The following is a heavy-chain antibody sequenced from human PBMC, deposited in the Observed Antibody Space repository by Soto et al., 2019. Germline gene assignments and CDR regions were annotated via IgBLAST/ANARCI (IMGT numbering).Heavy chain of an antibody. CDR1: GFTFTRYS. V-gene: IGHV3-21*01. CDR2: ISTSGSTI. J-gene: IGHJ4*02. Sequence: EVQLVESGGGLVKPGGSLRLSCAASGFTFTRYSMNWVRQAPGKGLEWVSYISTSGSTIFYADSVKGRFIISRDNAKNSLYLQMNSLRVEDTAVYYCAREDSVAVAVLDYWGQGTLVTVSS. D-gene: IGHD6-19*01. CDR3: AREDSVAVAVLDY.